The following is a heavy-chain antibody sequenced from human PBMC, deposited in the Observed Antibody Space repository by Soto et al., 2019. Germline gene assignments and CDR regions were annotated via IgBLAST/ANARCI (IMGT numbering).Heavy chain of an antibody. V-gene: IGHV4-59*08. CDR2: IYYSGST. D-gene: IGHD2-2*01. J-gene: IGHJ4*02. CDR3: ARHRSSGLVDCSSTSCSYFDY. Sequence: PSETLSLTCTVSGGSISSYYWSWIRQPPGKGLEWIGYIYYSGSTNYNPSLKSRVTISVDTSKNQFSLKLSSVTAADTAVYYCARHRSSGLVDCSSTSCSYFDYWGQGTLVTVSS. CDR1: GGSISSYY.